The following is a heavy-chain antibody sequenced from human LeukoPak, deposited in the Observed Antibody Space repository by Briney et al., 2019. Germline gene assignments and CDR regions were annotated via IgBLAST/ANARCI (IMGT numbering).Heavy chain of an antibody. CDR2: IRYDGSNK. CDR3: ARAGVPSGSYRTYYSDY. D-gene: IGHD1-26*01. CDR1: GFTFSSYG. V-gene: IGHV3-30*02. J-gene: IGHJ4*02. Sequence: GGSLRLSCAASGFTFSSYGMHWVRQAPGKGLEWVAFIRYDGSNKYYADSVKGRFTISRDNSKNTLYLQMNSLRAEDTAVYYCARAGVPSGSYRTYYSDYWGQGTLVTVSS.